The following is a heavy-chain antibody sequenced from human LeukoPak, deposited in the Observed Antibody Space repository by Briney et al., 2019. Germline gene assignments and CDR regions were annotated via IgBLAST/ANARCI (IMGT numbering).Heavy chain of an antibody. CDR2: IIPILGIA. V-gene: IGHV1-69*02. D-gene: IGHD2-2*02. CDR1: GGTFSSYT. CDR3: ASARHFRQQYCSSTSCYSPDAFDI. Sequence: SVKVSCKASGGTFSSYTISWVRQAPGQGLEWMGRIIPILGIANYAQKFQGRVTITADKSTSTAYVGLSSLRSEDTAVYYCASARHFRQQYCSSTSCYSPDAFDIWGQGTMVTVSS. J-gene: IGHJ3*02.